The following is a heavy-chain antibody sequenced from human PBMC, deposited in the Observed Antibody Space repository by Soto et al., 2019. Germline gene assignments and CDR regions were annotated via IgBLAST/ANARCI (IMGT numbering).Heavy chain of an antibody. D-gene: IGHD2-15*01. CDR1: GGTFSSYT. CDR2: IIPILGIA. J-gene: IGHJ4*02. V-gene: IGHV1-69*02. CDR3: ACGCSGGSCYTQFDY. Sequence: QVQLVQSGAEVKKPGSSVKVSCKASGGTFSSYTISWVRQAPGQGLEWMGRIIPILGIANYAQKFQGRVTITADKSTSTAYMELSSLRSEDTAVYYCACGCSGGSCYTQFDYCGQGTLVTVSS.